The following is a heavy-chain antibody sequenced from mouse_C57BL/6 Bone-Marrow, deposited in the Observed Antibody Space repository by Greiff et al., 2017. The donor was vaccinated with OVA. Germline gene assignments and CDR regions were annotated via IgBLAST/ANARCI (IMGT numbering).Heavy chain of an antibody. D-gene: IGHD2-4*01. CDR1: GYTFTGYW. CDR3: ARLRHCYARDY. V-gene: IGHV1-9*01. CDR2: ILPGSGST. J-gene: IGHJ4*01. Sequence: LMKPGASVTLSCKATGYTFTGYWIEWVKQRPGHGLEWIGEILPGSGSTNYNEKFKGKATFTADTSSNTAYMQLSSLATEDSAIYYGARLRHCYARDYWGQGTSVTVSS.